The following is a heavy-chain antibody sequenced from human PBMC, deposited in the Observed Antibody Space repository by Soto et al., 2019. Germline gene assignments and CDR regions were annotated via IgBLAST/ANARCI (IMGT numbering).Heavy chain of an antibody. D-gene: IGHD2-2*01. J-gene: IGHJ6*02. Sequence: SDTLSLTCAVYGGSFSGYYLSWIRQPPGKGLEWIGEINHSGSTNYNPSLKSRVTISVDTSKNQFSLKLSSVTAADTAVYYCARGPHFVVVPAARGNYYYYGMDVWGQGTTVTVSS. CDR3: ARGPHFVVVPAARGNYYYYGMDV. V-gene: IGHV4-34*01. CDR1: GGSFSGYY. CDR2: INHSGST.